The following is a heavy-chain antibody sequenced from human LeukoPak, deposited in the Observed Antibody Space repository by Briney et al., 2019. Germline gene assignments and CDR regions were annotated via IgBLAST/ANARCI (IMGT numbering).Heavy chain of an antibody. CDR3: ARESSRSSGDYLYYFDC. CDR2: FIPIFGPA. V-gene: IGHV1-69*05. CDR1: GGTSTSLA. D-gene: IGHD4-17*01. Sequence: PSVKVSCKLSGGTSTSLAVSWVRQAPGHGLEWMGGFIPIFGPANYAQKFQGRVTITTDESTSTAYMELSSLRSEDTAVYYCARESSRSSGDYLYYFDCWGQGTLVTASS. J-gene: IGHJ4*02.